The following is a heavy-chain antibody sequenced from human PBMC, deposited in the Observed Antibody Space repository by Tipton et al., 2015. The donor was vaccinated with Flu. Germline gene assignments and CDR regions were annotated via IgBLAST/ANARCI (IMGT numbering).Heavy chain of an antibody. Sequence: TLSLTCTVSGGPISSYYWSWIRQPAGKGLEWIGRIYTSGNTNYNPSLKSRVTMSVDTSKSQFSLKLRSVTAADTAVYYCARAPRFQWLVLDYWGQGTLVTVSS. CDR1: GGPISSYY. D-gene: IGHD6-19*01. V-gene: IGHV4-4*07. CDR3: ARAPRFQWLVLDY. CDR2: IYTSGNT. J-gene: IGHJ4*02.